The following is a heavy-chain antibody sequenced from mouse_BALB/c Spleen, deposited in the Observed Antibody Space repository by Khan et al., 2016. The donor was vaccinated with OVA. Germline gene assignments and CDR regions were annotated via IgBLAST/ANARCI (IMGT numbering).Heavy chain of an antibody. Sequence: EVQLVESGGSSVKPGGSLKLSCAVPGFTFSSYVMSWVRQTPEKRLEWVASISSGGSTYYPDSVKGRFTISRDNARNIMNLQMSSLRSEDMAIYYCAREAYRYDEYYFDYWGQGTTLTVSS. V-gene: IGHV5-6-5*01. D-gene: IGHD2-14*01. J-gene: IGHJ2*01. CDR2: ISSGGST. CDR1: GFTFSSYV. CDR3: AREAYRYDEYYFDY.